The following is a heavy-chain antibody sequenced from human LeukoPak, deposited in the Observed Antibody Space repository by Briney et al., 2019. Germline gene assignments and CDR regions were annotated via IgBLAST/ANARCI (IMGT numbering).Heavy chain of an antibody. Sequence: GGSLRLSCAASGFTFSNHAMNWVRQAPGKGLEWVSCITGSGGRIYYADSVKGRFTISRDNSKNTLYLQMNSLRAEDTAVYYCAKDRVADSGFDIDYWGQGTLVTVSS. D-gene: IGHD5-12*01. CDR1: GFTFSNHA. V-gene: IGHV3-23*01. CDR2: ITGSGGRI. J-gene: IGHJ4*02. CDR3: AKDRVADSGFDIDY.